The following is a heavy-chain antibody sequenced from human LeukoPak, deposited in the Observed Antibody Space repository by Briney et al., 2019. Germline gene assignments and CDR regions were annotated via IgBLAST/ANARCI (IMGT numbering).Heavy chain of an antibody. Sequence: GGSLRLSCAASGFTFSSYNMNWVRQAPGKGLEWVSSISGSSSYIYYADSVKGRFTISRGNAKNSLYLEMNSLRAEDTAVNYCARDRIAVAATETSFDYWGQGTLVTVSS. CDR3: ARDRIAVAATETSFDY. CDR2: ISGSSSYI. D-gene: IGHD6-19*01. V-gene: IGHV3-21*01. J-gene: IGHJ4*02. CDR1: GFTFSSYN.